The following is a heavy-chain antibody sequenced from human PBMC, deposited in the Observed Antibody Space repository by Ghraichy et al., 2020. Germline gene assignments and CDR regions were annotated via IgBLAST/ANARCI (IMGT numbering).Heavy chain of an antibody. J-gene: IGHJ4*02. V-gene: IGHV4-34*01. D-gene: IGHD2-15*01. CDR2: INHSGST. CDR3: ARGGGTQSFDY. Sequence: NLSLTCAVYGGSFNIYYWSWIRQPPGKGLEWIGEINHSGSTNYNPSLKSRVTISVDTSKNQFSLKLSSVTAADTAVYFCARGGGTQSFDYWGQGTLVTVSS. CDR1: GGSFNIYY.